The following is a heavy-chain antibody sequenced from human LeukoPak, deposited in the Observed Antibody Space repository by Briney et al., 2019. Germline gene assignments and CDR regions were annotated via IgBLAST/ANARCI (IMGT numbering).Heavy chain of an antibody. J-gene: IGHJ6*02. V-gene: IGHV6-1*01. Sequence: SQTLSLTCAISGDSVSSNSAAWNWIRQSPSRGLEWLGRTYYRSKWYNDYAVSVKSRITINPDTSKNPFSLQLNSVTPEDTAVYYCARDRYDFWSGYYGYYYYYGMDVWGQGSTVTVSS. CDR3: ARDRYDFWSGYYGYYYYYGMDV. D-gene: IGHD3-3*01. CDR1: GDSVSSNSAA. CDR2: TYYRSKWYN.